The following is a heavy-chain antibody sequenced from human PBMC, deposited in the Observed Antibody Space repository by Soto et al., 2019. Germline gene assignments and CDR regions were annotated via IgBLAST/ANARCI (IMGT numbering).Heavy chain of an antibody. CDR3: ARARITYYYDSSGYPGWFNWSDP. CDR2: IYHSGST. D-gene: IGHD3-22*01. J-gene: IGHJ5*02. CDR1: GGSISSGGYS. Sequence: SETLSLTCAVSGGSISSGGYSWSWIRQPPGKGLEWIGYIYHSGSTYYNPSLKSRVTISVDRSKNQFSLKLSSVTAADTAVYYCARARITYYYDSSGYPGWFNWSDPWGQGTLVTVSS. V-gene: IGHV4-30-2*01.